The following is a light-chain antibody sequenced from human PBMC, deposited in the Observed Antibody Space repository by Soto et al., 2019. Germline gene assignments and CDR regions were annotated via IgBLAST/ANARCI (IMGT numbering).Light chain of an antibody. CDR1: SSDVGGYNY. CDR3: SSYAGSNNFV. CDR2: EVS. J-gene: IGLJ1*01. Sequence: SVLTQPPSASGAPGQSVTISCTGTSSDVGGYNYVSWYQQHPGKPPKLMIYEVSKRPSGVPDRFSGSKSGNTASLTVSGLQAEDEADYYCSSYAGSNNFVFGTGTKVTVL. V-gene: IGLV2-8*01.